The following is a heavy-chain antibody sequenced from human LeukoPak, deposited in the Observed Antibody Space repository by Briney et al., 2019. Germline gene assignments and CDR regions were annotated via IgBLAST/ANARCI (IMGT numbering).Heavy chain of an antibody. D-gene: IGHD5-24*01. CDR3: ARDYKYAFDN. J-gene: IGHJ4*02. CDR2: IGIDSGNT. Sequence: GGSLRLSCAASGFTFSDYSMNWVRQAPGKGLEWISYIGIDSGNTNYADSVMGRFTISGDKAKNSLYLQMNSLRVEDTAVYYCARDYKYAFDNWGQGTLVTVSS. V-gene: IGHV3-48*01. CDR1: GFTFSDYS.